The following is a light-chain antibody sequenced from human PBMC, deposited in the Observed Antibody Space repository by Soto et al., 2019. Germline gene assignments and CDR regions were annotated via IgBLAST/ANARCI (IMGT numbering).Light chain of an antibody. CDR2: DVN. J-gene: IGLJ2*01. V-gene: IGLV2-14*03. CDR1: SSDVGAYNY. Sequence: QSVLTQPASVSGSPGQSIAISCIGTSSDVGAYNYVSWYQQHPGKAPKLAIYDVNNRPSGVSNRFSGSKSGNTASLTLSGLQAEDEADYYCGSYTTSGSVVFGGGTKVTVL. CDR3: GSYTTSGSVV.